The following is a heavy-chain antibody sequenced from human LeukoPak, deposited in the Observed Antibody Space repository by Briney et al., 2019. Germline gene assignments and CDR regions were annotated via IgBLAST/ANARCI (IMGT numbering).Heavy chain of an antibody. J-gene: IGHJ6*03. D-gene: IGHD2-2*01. CDR1: GGSISSSSYY. V-gene: IGHV4-61*05. CDR3: AAGVPAANRANYMDV. CDR2: IYYSGST. Sequence: SETLSLTCTVSGGSISSSSYYWGWIRQPPGKGLEWIGYIYYSGSTNYNPSLKSRVTISVDTSKNQFSLKLSSVTAADTAVYYCAAGVPAANRANYMDVWGKGTTVTVSS.